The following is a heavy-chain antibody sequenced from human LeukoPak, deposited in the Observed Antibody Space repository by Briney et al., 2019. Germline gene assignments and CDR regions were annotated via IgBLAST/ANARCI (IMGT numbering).Heavy chain of an antibody. D-gene: IGHD1-7*01. J-gene: IGHJ4*02. V-gene: IGHV3-21*01. Sequence: GGSLRLSCAGSGFTFSSYSMTWVRQAPGKGLEWVSSITSGSSYIYYADSLKGRFTISRDNAKNSLYLQMHTLRAEDTAVYYCARGNWNYGGSIDYWGQGTLVTVSS. CDR3: ARGNWNYGGSIDY. CDR2: ITSGSSYI. CDR1: GFTFSSYS.